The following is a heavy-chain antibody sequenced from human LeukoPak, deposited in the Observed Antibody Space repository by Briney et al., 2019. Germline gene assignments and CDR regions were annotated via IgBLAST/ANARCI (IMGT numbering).Heavy chain of an antibody. CDR3: AKEAHITMVRGVLYGMDV. CDR1: GFTFSSYG. J-gene: IGHJ6*02. D-gene: IGHD3-10*01. CDR2: ISYDGSNK. V-gene: IGHV3-30*18. Sequence: PGRSLRLSCAASGFTFSSYGMHWVRQAPGKGLEWVAVISYDGSNKYYADSEKGRFTISRDNSKNTLYLQMNSLRAEDTAVYYCAKEAHITMVRGVLYGMDVWGQGTTVTVSS.